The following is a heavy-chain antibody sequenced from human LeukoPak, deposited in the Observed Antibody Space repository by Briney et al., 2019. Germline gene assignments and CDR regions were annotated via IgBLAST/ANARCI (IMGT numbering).Heavy chain of an antibody. J-gene: IGHJ4*02. CDR1: GYTFTAYY. CDR2: INSGSGDT. CDR3: VREARAAADY. V-gene: IGHV1-2*02. Sequence: ASVKVSCKASGYTFTAYYMHWVRQAPGQGLEWVGWINSGSGDTNYAQRFQGRVTVTRDTSISTTYMEVYNLKSDDTAVYYCVREARAAADYWGQETLVTVSS. D-gene: IGHD2-15*01.